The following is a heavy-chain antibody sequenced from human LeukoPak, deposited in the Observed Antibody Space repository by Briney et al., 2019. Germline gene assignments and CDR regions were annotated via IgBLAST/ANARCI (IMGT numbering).Heavy chain of an antibody. CDR2: INTDGNTI. V-gene: IGHV3-74*01. CDR3: ARNPYSGSYIDY. CDR1: GFTFSDYW. J-gene: IGHJ4*02. Sequence: GGSLRLSCAASGFTFSDYWIHWVRQAPGKGLVWVSRINTDGNTINYADSVKGRFTISRDNAKNTLYLQMNSLRAEDTAVYYCARNPYSGSYIDYWGQGTLVTVSS. D-gene: IGHD1-26*01.